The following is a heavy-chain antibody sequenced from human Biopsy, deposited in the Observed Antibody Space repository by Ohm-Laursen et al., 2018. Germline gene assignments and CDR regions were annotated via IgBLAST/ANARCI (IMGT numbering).Heavy chain of an antibody. CDR1: GFTFSSYG. CDR3: AKTFHGSSFLYDY. CDR2: LSGSGGTT. V-gene: IGHV3-23*01. J-gene: IGHJ4*02. Sequence: GSLRLSCSASGFTFSSYGMSWVRQAPGKGLEWVSVLSGSGGTTYYADSVKGRLTISRDNSKNTSYLQMNSLTAEDTAVYYCAKTFHGSSFLYDYWGQGTLVTVSS. D-gene: IGHD2-15*01.